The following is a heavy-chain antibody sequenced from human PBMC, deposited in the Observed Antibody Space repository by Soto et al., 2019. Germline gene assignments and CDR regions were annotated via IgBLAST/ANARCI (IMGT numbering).Heavy chain of an antibody. D-gene: IGHD3-10*01. J-gene: IGHJ6*02. Sequence: QVQVQESGPGLVKPSQTLSLKCSVSGGSIGSRDYYWSWIRQHPEKGLEWIGSIYYNGNTDYNPSLRGRLTMSLDTSMNELSLKLTSVTVADTVVSYCARDKGGAALKVSGMDVWGQGTTVTVS. CDR3: ARDKGGAALKVSGMDV. CDR1: GGSIGSRDYY. CDR2: IYYNGNT. V-gene: IGHV4-31*02.